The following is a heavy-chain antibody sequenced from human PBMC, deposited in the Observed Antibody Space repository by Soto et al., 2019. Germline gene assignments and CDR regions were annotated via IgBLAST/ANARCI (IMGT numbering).Heavy chain of an antibody. CDR1: GFTFSSYS. CDR3: ARSPSVQLVDYYYYGMDV. CDR2: ISSSSSTI. J-gene: IGHJ6*02. Sequence: PGGSLRLSCAASGFTFSSYSMNWVRQAPGKGLEWVSYISSSSSTIYYADSVKGRFTISRDNAKNSLYLQMNSLRGEDTAVYYCARSPSVQLVDYYYYGMDVWGQGTTVTVSS. V-gene: IGHV3-48*01. D-gene: IGHD6-6*01.